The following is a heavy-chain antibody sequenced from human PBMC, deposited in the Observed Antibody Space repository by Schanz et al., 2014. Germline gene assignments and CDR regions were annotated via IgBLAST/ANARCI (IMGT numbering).Heavy chain of an antibody. CDR3: TKFETRTGTNY. CDR1: GFTFSDYY. Sequence: VQLVESGGGLVQPGGSLRLSCTASGFTFSDYYMTWIRQAPGKGLEWVSYVSSNNIYTKYADSVRGRFTISRDNSKNTLYLQMNSLRAEDTAVYYCTKFETRTGTNYWGQGTLVTVSS. D-gene: IGHD1-1*01. J-gene: IGHJ4*02. CDR2: VSSNNIYT. V-gene: IGHV3-11*06.